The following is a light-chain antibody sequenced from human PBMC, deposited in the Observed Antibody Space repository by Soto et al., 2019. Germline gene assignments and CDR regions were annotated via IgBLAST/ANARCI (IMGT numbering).Light chain of an antibody. Sequence: DIPMTHSPSSVSASLLDRVNIXGQSSQPISRWLAWYQQKPGRAPKLLIYGTSSLQSGVPSRFSGSGSGTDFTLTISSLQPEDFATYYCEQANSFPPWTFGQGTKVDI. J-gene: IGKJ1*01. V-gene: IGKV1-12*01. CDR2: GTS. CDR1: QPISRW. CDR3: EQANSFPPWT.